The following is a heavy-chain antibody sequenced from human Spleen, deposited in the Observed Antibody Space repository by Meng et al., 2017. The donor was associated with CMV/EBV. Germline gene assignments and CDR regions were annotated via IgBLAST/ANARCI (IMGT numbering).Heavy chain of an antibody. Sequence: GSLRLSCSVSGGSISSSSYYWGWIRQPPGEGLEWIGSIYYIGSTDHNPSLRSRVIISVDTSKNQFSLTLKSVTVADTAVYFCAREAVFGLGYYGMDVWGQGTTVTVSS. CDR1: GGSISSSSYY. CDR3: AREAVFGLGYYGMDV. V-gene: IGHV4-39*07. J-gene: IGHJ6*02. CDR2: IYYIGST. D-gene: IGHD3/OR15-3a*01.